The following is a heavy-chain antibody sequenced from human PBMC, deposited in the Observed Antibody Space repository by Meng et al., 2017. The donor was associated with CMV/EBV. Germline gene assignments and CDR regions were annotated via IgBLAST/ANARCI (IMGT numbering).Heavy chain of an antibody. D-gene: IGHD3-22*01. Sequence: SETLSLTCAVYGGSFSGYYWSWIRQPPGKGLEWIGEINHSGSTNYNPSLKSRVTISVDTSKTQFSLKLSSVTAADTAVYYCARVAEGYYYDSSGYRPPFDYWGQGTLVTVSS. CDR3: ARVAEGYYYDSSGYRPPFDY. J-gene: IGHJ4*02. V-gene: IGHV4-34*01. CDR1: GGSFSGYY. CDR2: INHSGST.